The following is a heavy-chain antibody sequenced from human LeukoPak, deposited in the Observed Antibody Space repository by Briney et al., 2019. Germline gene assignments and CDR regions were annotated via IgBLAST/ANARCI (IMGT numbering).Heavy chain of an antibody. Sequence: GGSLRLSCAASGFTVSSNYMSWVRQAPGKGLEWVSLLYSRGSTYYADSVKGRFTISRDDSKNTLYLQMNSLRAEDTAVYYCASGGMGARKYYSDPFHYWGQGTLVTVSS. D-gene: IGHD3-10*01. CDR1: GFTVSSNY. J-gene: IGHJ4*02. CDR2: LYSRGST. V-gene: IGHV3-53*01. CDR3: ASGGMGARKYYSDPFHY.